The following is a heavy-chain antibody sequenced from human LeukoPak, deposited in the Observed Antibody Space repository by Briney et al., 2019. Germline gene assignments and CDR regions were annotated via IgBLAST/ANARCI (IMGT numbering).Heavy chain of an antibody. CDR2: IKKDGSEK. CDR1: GFTFSSYW. Sequence: PGGSLRLSCAASGFTFSSYWMSWVRQAPGKGLEWVANIKKDGSEKYYVDSVKGRFTISRDNAKNSLFLKTDTLRGDDTGIYYCARDPNVLGITPYYFDFWGQGTLVTVSS. V-gene: IGHV3-7*01. D-gene: IGHD3-10*02. J-gene: IGHJ4*02. CDR3: ARDPNVLGITPYYFDF.